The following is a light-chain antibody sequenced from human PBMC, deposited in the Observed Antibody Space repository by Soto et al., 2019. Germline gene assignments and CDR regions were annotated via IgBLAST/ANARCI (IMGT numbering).Light chain of an antibody. V-gene: IGKV3-20*01. Sequence: EIVLTQSPGTLSLSPGERATLSCRASQSVSNNYLAWYQQKPGQAPRLLISGASNRATGIPDRFSGSGSGTGFTLAISRLEPEDFAVYYCQQYGTSPFTFGPGTKVDIK. CDR2: GAS. CDR3: QQYGTSPFT. CDR1: QSVSNNY. J-gene: IGKJ3*01.